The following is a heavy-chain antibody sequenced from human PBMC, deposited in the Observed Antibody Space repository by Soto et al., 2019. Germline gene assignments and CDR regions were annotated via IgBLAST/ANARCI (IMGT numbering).Heavy chain of an antibody. CDR3: ARTANYEILTGYYYFDY. V-gene: IGHV4-38-2*01. D-gene: IGHD3-9*01. Sequence: PSETLSLTCAVSGHSISNNYYWGWIRQSPGKGLEWIGSIYHSGSTYYNPSLKSRVTISVDTSKNQFSLMLRSVTAADSAVYYCARTANYEILTGYYYFDYWGQGALVT. CDR2: IYHSGST. J-gene: IGHJ4*02. CDR1: GHSISNNYY.